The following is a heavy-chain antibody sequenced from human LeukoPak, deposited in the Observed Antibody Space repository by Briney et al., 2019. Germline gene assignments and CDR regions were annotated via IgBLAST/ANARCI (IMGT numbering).Heavy chain of an antibody. V-gene: IGHV3-23*01. CDR2: TSSSDAGT. D-gene: IGHD2-2*01. J-gene: IGHJ4*02. CDR1: GFPLSSYA. CDR3: AKMRGFVLAALDY. Sequence: GGSLRLSCAAFGFPLSSYAMSWVRQAPGKGLEWVSATSSSDAGTYHADSVRGRFTISRDNSKNTLYLQMNSLRVEDAAVYYCAKMRGFVLAALDYWGQGTLVTVSS.